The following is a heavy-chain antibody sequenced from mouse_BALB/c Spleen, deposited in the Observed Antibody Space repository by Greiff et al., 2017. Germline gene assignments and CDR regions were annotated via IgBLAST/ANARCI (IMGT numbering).Heavy chain of an antibody. J-gene: IGHJ1*01. V-gene: IGHV5-9-3*01. CDR2: ISSGGSYT. CDR3: ARQPLLREDWYFDV. Sequence: EVKLVESGGGLVKPGGSLKLSCAASGFTFSSYAMSWVRQTPEKRLEWVATISSGGSYTYYPDSVKGRFTISRDNAKNTLYLQMSSLRSEDTAMYYCARQPLLREDWYFDVWGAGTTVTVSS. D-gene: IGHD1-2*01. CDR1: GFTFSSYA.